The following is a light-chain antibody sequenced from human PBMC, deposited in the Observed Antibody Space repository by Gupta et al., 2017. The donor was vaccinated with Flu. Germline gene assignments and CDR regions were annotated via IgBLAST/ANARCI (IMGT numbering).Light chain of an antibody. Sequence: GSLSLAPVGRGILTSRDRKSVSSNYLDWYQQKPDQAPRLLIYDASSRDTGIPARFSGSGSGTDFALTISRLDPEDFAVYYCQQDGSLPRTFGQGTKMEIK. CDR3: QQDGSLPRT. V-gene: IGKV3-20*01. J-gene: IGKJ2*01. CDR1: KSVSSNY. CDR2: DAS.